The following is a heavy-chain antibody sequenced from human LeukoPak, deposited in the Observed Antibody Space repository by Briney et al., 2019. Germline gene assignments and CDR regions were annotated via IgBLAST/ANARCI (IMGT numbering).Heavy chain of an antibody. CDR3: ARGGDTMVRGVIKPFDY. Sequence: GASVKVSCKASGYTFTSYYMHWVRQAPGQGLEWMGIINPSGGSTSYAQKFQGRVTMTRDTSTSTVYMELSSLRSEDTAVYYCARGGDTMVRGVIKPFDYWGQGTLVTVSS. D-gene: IGHD3-10*01. V-gene: IGHV1-46*01. CDR1: GYTFTSYY. CDR2: INPSGGST. J-gene: IGHJ4*02.